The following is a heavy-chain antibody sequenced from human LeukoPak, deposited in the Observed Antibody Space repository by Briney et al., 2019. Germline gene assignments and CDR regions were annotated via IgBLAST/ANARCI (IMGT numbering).Heavy chain of an antibody. Sequence: GGSLRLSCAASGFNFSNYGMNLIRQTPGKRLELVSFIGSDPRDKYYADSVKGRFAVSRDNSRNTLFLEMNRLTVQDTALYFFFNEEATYDIWGQGTMVSVFS. V-gene: IGHV3-30*02. CDR2: IGSDPRDK. CDR1: GFNFSNYG. J-gene: IGHJ3*02. CDR3: FNEEATYDI.